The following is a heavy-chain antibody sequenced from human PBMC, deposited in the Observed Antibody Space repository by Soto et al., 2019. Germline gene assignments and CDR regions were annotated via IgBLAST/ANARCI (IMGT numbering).Heavy chain of an antibody. CDR1: GYTFTGYY. V-gene: IGHV1-2*04. D-gene: IGHD6-19*01. CDR3: ARSNYSSGWFSGYYGMDV. Sequence: ASVKVSCKASGYTFTGYYMHWVRQAPGQGLEWMGWINPNSGGTNYAQKFQGWVTMTRDTSISTAYMELSRLRSDDTAVYYCARSNYSSGWFSGYYGMDVWGQGTTVTVSS. CDR2: INPNSGGT. J-gene: IGHJ6*02.